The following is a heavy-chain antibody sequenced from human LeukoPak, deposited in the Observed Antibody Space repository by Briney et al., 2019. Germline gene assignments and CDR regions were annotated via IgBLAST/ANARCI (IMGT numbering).Heavy chain of an antibody. CDR1: GGSIGSGDYY. J-gene: IGHJ4*02. V-gene: IGHV4-30-4*01. CDR2: IYYSGST. CDR3: ARAPLYYYDSSGYLDY. D-gene: IGHD3-22*01. Sequence: SQTLSLTCTVSGGSIGSGDYYWSWIRQPPGKGLEWIGYIYYSGSTYYNPSLKSRVTISVDTSKNQFSLKLSSVTAADTAVYYCARAPLYYYDSSGYLDYWGQGTLVTVSS.